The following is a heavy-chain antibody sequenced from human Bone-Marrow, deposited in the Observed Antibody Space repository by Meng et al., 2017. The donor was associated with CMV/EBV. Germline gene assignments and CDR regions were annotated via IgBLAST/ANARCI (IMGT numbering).Heavy chain of an antibody. V-gene: IGHV3-30*02. Sequence: GESLKISCAASGFTFSSYEMNWVRQAPGKGLEWVAFIRYDGSNKYYADSVKGRFTISRDNSKNTLYLQMNSLRAEDTAVYYCAKGARLVPYFDYWGQGTLVTISS. D-gene: IGHD6-19*01. CDR3: AKGARLVPYFDY. CDR1: GFTFSSYE. CDR2: IRYDGSNK. J-gene: IGHJ4*02.